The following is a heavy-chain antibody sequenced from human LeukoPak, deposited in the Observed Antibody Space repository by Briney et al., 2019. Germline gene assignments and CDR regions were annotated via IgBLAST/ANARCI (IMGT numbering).Heavy chain of an antibody. Sequence: GGSLRLSCAASGFTFDDYAMFWVRQAPGKGLEWVSGISWNSGNIGYADFVKGRFSISRDNAKNSLYLQMNSLRAEDTAVYYSARDGSSGWHFDYWGQGTLVTVSS. D-gene: IGHD6-19*01. V-gene: IGHV3-9*01. CDR1: GFTFDDYA. J-gene: IGHJ4*02. CDR3: ARDGSSGWHFDY. CDR2: ISWNSGNI.